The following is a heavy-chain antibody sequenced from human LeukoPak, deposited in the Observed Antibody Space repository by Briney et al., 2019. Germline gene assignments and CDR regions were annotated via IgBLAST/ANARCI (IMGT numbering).Heavy chain of an antibody. CDR1: GFTFSDYY. D-gene: IGHD3-16*01. V-gene: IGHV3-11*01. CDR3: ARDRQFRLHDP. Sequence: GGSLRLSCTASGFTFSDYYMAWIRQAPGKGLEWLSYISTSGGSVSYADSVKGRFTISRDNAKKSVYLQIDSLRAEDTAMYYCARDRQFRLHDPWGQGVLVTVSS. J-gene: IGHJ5*02. CDR2: ISTSGGSV.